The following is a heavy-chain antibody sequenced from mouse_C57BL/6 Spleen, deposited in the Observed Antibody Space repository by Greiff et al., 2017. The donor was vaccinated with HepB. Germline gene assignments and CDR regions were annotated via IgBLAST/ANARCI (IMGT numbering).Heavy chain of an antibody. Sequence: EVKLVESGGGLVQPKGSLKLSCAASGFSFNTYAMNWVRQAPGKGLEWVARIRSKSNNYATYYADSVKDRFTISRDDSESMLYLQMNNLKTEDTAMYYCVRPHYYGSSDWYFDVWGTGTTVTVSS. J-gene: IGHJ1*03. CDR2: IRSKSNNYAT. CDR1: GFSFNTYA. D-gene: IGHD1-1*01. V-gene: IGHV10-1*01. CDR3: VRPHYYGSSDWYFDV.